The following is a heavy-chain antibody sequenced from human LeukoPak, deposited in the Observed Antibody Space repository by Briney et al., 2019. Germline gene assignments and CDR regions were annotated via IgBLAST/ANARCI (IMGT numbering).Heavy chain of an antibody. CDR3: ARCGYVGSGHYYNWFDP. Sequence: GESLKISCQTSGYSLTNFWIAWVRQTPGKGLEWLGIISPGDSDALYNPSFQGHVTMSTDRSINTAYLQWSSLQASDTAIYYCARCGYVGSGHYYNWFDPWGQGTLVTVAS. J-gene: IGHJ5*02. CDR2: ISPGDSDA. D-gene: IGHD3-22*01. V-gene: IGHV5-51*01. CDR1: GYSLTNFW.